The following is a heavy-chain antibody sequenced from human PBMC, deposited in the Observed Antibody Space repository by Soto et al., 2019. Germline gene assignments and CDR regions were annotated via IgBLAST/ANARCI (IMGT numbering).Heavy chain of an antibody. CDR1: GYTFTSYG. CDR2: ISAYNGNT. D-gene: IGHD6-6*01. V-gene: IGHV1-18*01. J-gene: IGHJ6*02. CDR3: ARPISSSSREGRYYYYYGMDV. Sequence: ASVKVSCKASGYTFTSYGISGVRQAPGQGLEWMGWISAYNGNTNYAQKLQGRVTMTTDTSTSTAYMELRSLRSDDTAVYYCARPISSSSREGRYYYYYGMDVWGQGTTVTVSS.